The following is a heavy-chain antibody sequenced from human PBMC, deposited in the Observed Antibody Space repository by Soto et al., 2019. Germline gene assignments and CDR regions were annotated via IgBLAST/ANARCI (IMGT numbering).Heavy chain of an antibody. D-gene: IGHD2-2*01. J-gene: IGHJ3*02. CDR1: GFTFSSYG. V-gene: IGHV3-33*01. CDR3: ASDLGYCSSTSCRHSHAFDI. Sequence: QVQPVESGGGVVQPGRSLRLSCAASGFTFSSYGMHWVRQAPGKGLEWVAVIWYDGSNKYYADSVKGRFTISRDNSKNTLYLQMNSLRAEDTAVYYCASDLGYCSSTSCRHSHAFDIWGQGTMVTVSS. CDR2: IWYDGSNK.